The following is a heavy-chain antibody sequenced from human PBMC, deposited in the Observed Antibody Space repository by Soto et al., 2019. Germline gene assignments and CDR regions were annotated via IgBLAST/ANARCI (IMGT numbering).Heavy chain of an antibody. D-gene: IGHD2-15*01. CDR1: GYSFTSYW. V-gene: IGHV5-51*01. CDR2: IYPGDSDT. Sequence: SLKISCKGSGYSFTSYWIGWLRQMPGKGLEWMGIIYPGDSDTRYSPSFQGQVTISTDKSISTAYLQWSSLKASDTAMYYCARHGGLGYCSGGSCYPRGAYYYYGMDVWGQGTTVTVSS. J-gene: IGHJ6*02. CDR3: ARHGGLGYCSGGSCYPRGAYYYYGMDV.